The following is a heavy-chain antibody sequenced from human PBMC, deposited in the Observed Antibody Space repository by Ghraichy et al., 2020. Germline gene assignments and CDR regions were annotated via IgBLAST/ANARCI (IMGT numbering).Heavy chain of an antibody. J-gene: IGHJ5*02. CDR2: MHHGGNT. CDR1: GVSISSSDW. Sequence: SETLSLTCAVSGVSISSSDWWTWVRQPPGKGLEWLAEMHHGGNTNYNPSIRSRVTISLDKSRNLLSLNVKSVTAADTAVYFCARVPCCPSGFSDGSGYYWEMRWFDPWGRGTLVTVAS. V-gene: IGHV4-4*02. CDR3: ARVPCCPSGFSDGSGYYWEMRWFDP. D-gene: IGHD3-22*01.